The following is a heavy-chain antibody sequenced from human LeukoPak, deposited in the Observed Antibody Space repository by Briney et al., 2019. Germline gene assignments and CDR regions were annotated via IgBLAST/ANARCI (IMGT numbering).Heavy chain of an antibody. CDR3: ASHCSGGSCSRYYYMDV. CDR1: GYTFTSYA. D-gene: IGHD2-15*01. CDR2: INTNTGNP. Sequence: GASVKVSCKASGYTFTSYAMNWVRQAPGQGLEWMGWINTNTGNPTYAQGFTGRFVFSLDTSVSTAYLQISSLKAEDTAVYYCASHCSGGSCSRYYYMDVWGKGTTVTVSS. V-gene: IGHV7-4-1*02. J-gene: IGHJ6*03.